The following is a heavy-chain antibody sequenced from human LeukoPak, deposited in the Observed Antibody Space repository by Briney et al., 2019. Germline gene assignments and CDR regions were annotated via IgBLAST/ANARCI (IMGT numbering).Heavy chain of an antibody. CDR3: ARASGGGQTSFDI. Sequence: ASVKVSCKASGYTFTGYYMHWVRQAPGLGLEWMGWMNPNSGDTKNAQNYQGRITMTRDTSISTVYMELTSLRSDDTAVFYCARASGGGQTSFDIWGQGTVVTVSS. J-gene: IGHJ3*02. CDR2: MNPNSGDT. V-gene: IGHV1-2*02. D-gene: IGHD3-16*01. CDR1: GYTFTGYY.